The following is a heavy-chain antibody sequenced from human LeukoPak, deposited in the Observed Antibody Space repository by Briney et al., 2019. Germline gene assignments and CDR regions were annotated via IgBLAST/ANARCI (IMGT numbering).Heavy chain of an antibody. CDR3: ARDIEPESRFLEWVLDFEYFQY. D-gene: IGHD3-3*01. CDR2: FSGGGGST. J-gene: IGHJ1*01. Sequence: GGSLRLSCEASGFSFSIYAMSWVRQAPGKGLEWISTFSGGGGSTFYAESVEGRFTISRDNSKNMLYLQMNNLTVEDTAVYYCARDIEPESRFLEWVLDFEYFQYWGQGTLVTVSS. CDR1: GFSFSIYA. V-gene: IGHV3-23*01.